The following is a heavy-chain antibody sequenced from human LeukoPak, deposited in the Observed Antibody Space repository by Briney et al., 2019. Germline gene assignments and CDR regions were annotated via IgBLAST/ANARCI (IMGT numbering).Heavy chain of an antibody. D-gene: IGHD3-22*01. CDR2: IYTSGST. Sequence: SETLSLTCTVSGGSISSGSYYWSWIRQPAGKGLEWIGRIYTSGSTNYNPSLKSRVTISVDTSKNQFSLKLSSVTAADTAVYYCARDPTYYYDSSSGGGDYWGQGTLVTVSS. J-gene: IGHJ4*02. CDR3: ARDPTYYYDSSSGGGDY. V-gene: IGHV4-61*02. CDR1: GGSISSGSYY.